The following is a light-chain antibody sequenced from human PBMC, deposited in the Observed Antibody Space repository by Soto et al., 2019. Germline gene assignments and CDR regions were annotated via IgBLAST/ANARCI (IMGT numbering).Light chain of an antibody. CDR3: QHHSNWLRT. CDR1: QSVSSGY. Sequence: EIVLKLSAGALSLSTGERATLSCRASQSVSSGYLAWYQQRPGQAPRLLISETSNRATGIPGRFSGSGSGTDVTLTISSLEPEDFAVYYCQHHSNWLRTFGGGTKVDIK. V-gene: IGKV3D-20*02. CDR2: ETS. J-gene: IGKJ4*01.